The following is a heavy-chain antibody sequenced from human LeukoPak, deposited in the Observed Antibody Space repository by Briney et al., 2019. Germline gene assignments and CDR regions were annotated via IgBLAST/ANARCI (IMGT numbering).Heavy chain of an antibody. D-gene: IGHD1-1*01. CDR1: GYTFTAYY. CDR2: INPNTGGT. J-gene: IGHJ4*02. CDR3: AREGAPQLSSYFDH. V-gene: IGHV1-2*02. Sequence: ASVKVSCKASGYTFTAYYIHWVRQAPGQGLEWMGWINPNTGGTDFAQRFQGRVTMTRDTAINTAYMELSSLRSDDTAMYYCAREGAPQLSSYFDHWGQGTLVTVSS.